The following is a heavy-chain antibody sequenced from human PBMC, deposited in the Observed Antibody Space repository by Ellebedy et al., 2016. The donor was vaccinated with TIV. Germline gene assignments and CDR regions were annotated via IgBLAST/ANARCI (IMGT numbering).Heavy chain of an antibody. J-gene: IGHJ4*02. CDR1: GFAFSNYG. CDR2: ISGSGDTT. D-gene: IGHD5/OR15-5a*01. Sequence: PGGSLRLSCAASGFAFSNYGMTWVRQVPGKGLEWVSDISGSGDTTYYADSVKGRFTFSRDNSKNTLFLQMNSLRADDTALYYCTNGGLSNSPQHYFDSWGQGTLVTVSS. CDR3: TNGGLSNSPQHYFDS. V-gene: IGHV3-23*01.